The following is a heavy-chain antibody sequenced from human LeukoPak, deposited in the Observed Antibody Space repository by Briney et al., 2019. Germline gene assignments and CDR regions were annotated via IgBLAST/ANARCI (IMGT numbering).Heavy chain of an antibody. CDR3: ARRSRD. D-gene: IGHD5-24*01. J-gene: IGHJ4*02. CDR2: IRGDGSIK. Sequence: GGSLRLSCVGSGLTFSGFEMNWVRQAPGKGLEWVSYIRGDGSIKTYADSVKGRFTISRDNAKNSLYLQMNSLRAEDTAIYYCARRSRDWGQGTLVTVSS. V-gene: IGHV3-48*03. CDR1: GLTFSGFE.